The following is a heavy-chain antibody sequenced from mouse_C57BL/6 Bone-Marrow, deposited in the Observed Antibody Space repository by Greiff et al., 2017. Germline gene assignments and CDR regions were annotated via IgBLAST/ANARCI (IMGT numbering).Heavy chain of an antibody. J-gene: IGHJ3*01. V-gene: IGHV1-50*01. CDR3: ARNYDYDVEFAY. D-gene: IGHD2-4*01. Sequence: QVQLKQPGAELEKPGASVKLSCKASGYTFTSYWMQWVKQRPGQGLEWIGEIDPSDSYTNYNQQFKGKSTLTVDKSSSTAYMQLSSLTSEDSAVYYCARNYDYDVEFAYWGQGTLVTVSA. CDR1: GYTFTSYW. CDR2: IDPSDSYT.